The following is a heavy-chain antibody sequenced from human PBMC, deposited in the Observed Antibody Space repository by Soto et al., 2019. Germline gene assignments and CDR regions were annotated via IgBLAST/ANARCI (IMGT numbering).Heavy chain of an antibody. D-gene: IGHD1-20*01. CDR2: ISRSGTTM. J-gene: IGHJ6*02. V-gene: IGHV3-11*01. CDR1: GFTLTDYY. CDR3: TKDINMGGVDV. Sequence: GALRLSCAASGFTLTDYYMNWIRQAPGKGLEWLSYISRSGTTMYYADSVKGRFTISRDNAKNSLYLQMNSLREDDTALYYCTKDINMGGVDVWGQGTTVTVSS.